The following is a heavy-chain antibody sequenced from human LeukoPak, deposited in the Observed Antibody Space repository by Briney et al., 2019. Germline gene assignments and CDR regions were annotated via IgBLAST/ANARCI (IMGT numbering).Heavy chain of an antibody. CDR2: INPSGGST. CDR1: GYTFTSYY. V-gene: IGHV1-46*01. D-gene: IGHD3-22*01. Sequence: WASVKVSCKASGYTFTSYYMHWARQAPGQGLEWMGIINPSGGSTSYAQKFQGRVTMTRDMSTSTVYMELSSLRSEDTAVYYCARDDLGDYYDSSGYRYDYWGQGTLVTVSS. J-gene: IGHJ4*02. CDR3: ARDDLGDYYDSSGYRYDY.